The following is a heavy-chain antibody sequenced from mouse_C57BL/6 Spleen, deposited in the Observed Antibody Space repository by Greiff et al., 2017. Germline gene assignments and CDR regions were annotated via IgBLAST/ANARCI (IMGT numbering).Heavy chain of an antibody. D-gene: IGHD2-4*01. CDR2: IYPSDSET. Sequence: QVQLQQPGAELVRPGSSVKLSCKASGYTFTSYWMDWVQQRPGQGLEWIGNIYPSDSETHYNQKFKDKATLTVDKSSSTAYMQLSSLTSEDSAFYYWARRVYDYERVSLDYWGQGTTLTVSS. CDR3: ARRVYDYERVSLDY. CDR1: GYTFTSYW. V-gene: IGHV1-61*01. J-gene: IGHJ2*01.